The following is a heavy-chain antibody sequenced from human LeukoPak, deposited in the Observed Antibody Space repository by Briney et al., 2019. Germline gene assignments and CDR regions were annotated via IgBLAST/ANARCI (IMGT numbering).Heavy chain of an antibody. CDR2: ISYDGSDK. D-gene: IGHD1-26*01. J-gene: IGHJ4*02. CDR1: GFTFSSYG. V-gene: IGHV3-30*18. CDR3: AKDITVGATGSLDY. Sequence: GGSLRLSCAASGFTFSSYGMHWVRQAPGKGLEWVAVISYDGSDKYYADSVKGRFTISRDNSKNTLYLQMKSLRAEDTAVYYCAKDITVGATGSLDYWGQGTLVTVSS.